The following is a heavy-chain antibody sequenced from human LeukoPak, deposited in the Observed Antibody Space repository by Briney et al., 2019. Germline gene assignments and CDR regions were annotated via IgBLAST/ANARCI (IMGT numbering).Heavy chain of an antibody. Sequence: GGSLRLSCAASGFTFSDYWMSWVRQAPGKGLEWVANIKQDGSEKHYVDSLRGRFTISRDNAKNSLDLQMNSLRAEDTAVYFCARDLYYFDSSGYYASDLWGQGTLVTVSS. D-gene: IGHD3-22*01. V-gene: IGHV3-7*01. CDR2: IKQDGSEK. CDR1: GFTFSDYW. J-gene: IGHJ5*02. CDR3: ARDLYYFDSSGYYASDL.